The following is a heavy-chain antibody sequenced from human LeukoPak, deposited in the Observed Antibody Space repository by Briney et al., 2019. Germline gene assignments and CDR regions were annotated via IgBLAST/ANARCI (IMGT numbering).Heavy chain of an antibody. D-gene: IGHD2-2*02. CDR1: GFTFSSYS. Sequence: GGSLRLSCAASGFTFSSYSMNWVRQAPGKGLEWVSSISSSSSYIYYADSVKGRFTISRDNAKNSLYLQMNSLRAEDTAVYYCARAGWAVVVPAAIPHYYYYYMDVWGKGTTVTVSS. CDR2: ISSSSSYI. CDR3: ARAGWAVVVPAAIPHYYYYYMDV. J-gene: IGHJ6*03. V-gene: IGHV3-21*01.